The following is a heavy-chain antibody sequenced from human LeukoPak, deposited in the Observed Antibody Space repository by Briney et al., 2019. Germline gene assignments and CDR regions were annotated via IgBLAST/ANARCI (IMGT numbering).Heavy chain of an antibody. CDR2: ISSSGSTI. V-gene: IGHV3-11*01. CDR3: AREHTYYYDSSGYSCDY. J-gene: IGHJ4*02. Sequence: GGSLRLSCAASGFTFSDYYMSWIRQAPGKGLEWVSYISSSGSTIYYADSVKGRFTISRDNAKNSLYLQMNSLRAEDTAVYYCAREHTYYYDSSGYSCDYWGQGTLVTVSS. CDR1: GFTFSDYY. D-gene: IGHD3-22*01.